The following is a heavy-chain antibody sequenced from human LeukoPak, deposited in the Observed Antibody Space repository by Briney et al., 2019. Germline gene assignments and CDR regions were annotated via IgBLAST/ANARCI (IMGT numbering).Heavy chain of an antibody. J-gene: IGHJ4*02. Sequence: GGSLRLSCAASGFIFSNYAMHWVRQAPGKGLEYVSTISSNAYSTYYANSVKGRFTIFRDNSKNTLFLQLGSLRVDDMAVYYCARGRYYDTSGYPSFDYWGQGTLVTVSS. CDR2: ISSNAYST. D-gene: IGHD3-22*01. CDR3: ARGRYYDTSGYPSFDY. V-gene: IGHV3-64*01. CDR1: GFIFSNYA.